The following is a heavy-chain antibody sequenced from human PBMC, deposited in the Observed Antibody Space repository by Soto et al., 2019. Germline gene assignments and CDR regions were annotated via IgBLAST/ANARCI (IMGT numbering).Heavy chain of an antibody. CDR1: GYTFTSYG. V-gene: IGHV1-18*01. CDR3: ARVALNLQVPLAAAGTLHPFYYYYYMDV. CDR2: ISAYNGNT. D-gene: IGHD6-13*01. Sequence: ASVKVSCKASGYTFTSYGISWVRQAPGQGLEWMGWISAYNGNTNYAQKLQGRVTMTTDTSTSTAYMELRSLRSDDTAVYYCARVALNLQVPLAAAGTLHPFYYYYYMDVWGKGTTVTVSS. J-gene: IGHJ6*03.